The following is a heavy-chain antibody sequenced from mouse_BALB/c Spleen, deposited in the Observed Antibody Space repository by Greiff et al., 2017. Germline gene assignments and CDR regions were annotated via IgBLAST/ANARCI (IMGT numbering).Heavy chain of an antibody. CDR3: ARGRYPYAMDY. V-gene: IGHV1S29*02. D-gene: IGHD2-14*01. CDR1: GYTFTDYN. CDR2: IYPYNGGT. J-gene: IGHJ4*01. Sequence: VQLKESGPELVKPGASVKISCKASGYTFTDYNMHWVKQSHGKSLEWIGYIYPYNGGTGYNQKFKSKATLTVDNSSSTAYMELRSLTSEDSAVYYCARGRYPYAMDYWGQGTSVTVSS.